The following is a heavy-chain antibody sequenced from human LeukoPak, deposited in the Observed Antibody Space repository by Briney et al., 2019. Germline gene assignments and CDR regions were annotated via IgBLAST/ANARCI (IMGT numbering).Heavy chain of an antibody. J-gene: IGHJ5*02. CDR1: GYTFTSYY. CDR3: ARVRGYDPGSWFDP. D-gene: IGHD3-10*01. Sequence: ASVKVSCKASGYTFTSYYLHWVRQATGQGLEWMGWMNPNSGNTGYAQKFQGRVTMTRNTSISTAYMELSSLRSEDTAVYYCARVRGYDPGSWFDPWGQGTLVTVSS. CDR2: MNPNSGNT. V-gene: IGHV1-8*01.